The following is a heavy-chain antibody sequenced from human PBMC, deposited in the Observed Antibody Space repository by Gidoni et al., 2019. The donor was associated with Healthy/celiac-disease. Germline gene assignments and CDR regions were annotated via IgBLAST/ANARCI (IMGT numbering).Heavy chain of an antibody. CDR2: IWYDGSNK. CDR1: GFTFSSYG. D-gene: IGHD2-15*01. J-gene: IGHJ4*02. V-gene: IGHV3-33*01. Sequence: QVQLVESGGGVVQPGRSLRLPCAASGFTFSSYGMHWVRQAPGKGLEWVAVIWYDGSNKYYADSVKGRFTISRDNSKNTLYLQMNSLRAEDTAVYYCARDADIVVVAHYFDYWGQGTLVTVSS. CDR3: ARDADIVVVAHYFDY.